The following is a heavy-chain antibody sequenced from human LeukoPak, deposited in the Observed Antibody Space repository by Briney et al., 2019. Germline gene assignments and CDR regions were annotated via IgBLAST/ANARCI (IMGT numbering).Heavy chain of an antibody. V-gene: IGHV3-23*01. CDR3: AKSPTLYSSGWSTHFDY. CDR1: GFIFSNYG. D-gene: IGHD6-19*01. J-gene: IGHJ4*02. CDR2: ISASGSAT. Sequence: GGSLRLSCAASGFIFSNYGMNRVRQAPGKGLEWVAAISASGSATSYADSVRGRFTISRDNSKSTTYLQMNSLRAEDTAVYYCAKSPTLYSSGWSTHFDYWGQGTLVTVSS.